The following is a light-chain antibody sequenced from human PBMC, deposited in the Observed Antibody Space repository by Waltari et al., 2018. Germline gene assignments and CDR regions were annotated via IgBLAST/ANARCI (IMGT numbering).Light chain of an antibody. V-gene: IGLV3-21*02. CDR1: NTGGKS. CDR2: DAS. J-gene: IGLJ2*01. CDR3: QVWDSSSDRV. Sequence: SYVLTQPPPVSVAPGQTARITSGGTNTGGKSVHWYQQKPGQAPVLVVYDASDRPSGIPERFSGSNSGNTATLTISRVEAGDEADYYCQVWDSSSDRVFGGGTKLTVL.